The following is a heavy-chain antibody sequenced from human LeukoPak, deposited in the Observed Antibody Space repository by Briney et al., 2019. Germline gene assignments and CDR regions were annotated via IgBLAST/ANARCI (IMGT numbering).Heavy chain of an antibody. Sequence: ASVKVSCKASGYTFTGYYMRWVRQAPGQGLEWMGWINPNSGGTNYAQKFQGRVTMTRDTSISTAYMELCRLRSDDTAVYYCARAENYYYDSSGYYYYFDYWGQGTLVTVSS. CDR1: GYTFTGYY. J-gene: IGHJ4*02. V-gene: IGHV1-2*02. CDR3: ARAENYYYDSSGYYYYFDY. CDR2: INPNSGGT. D-gene: IGHD3-22*01.